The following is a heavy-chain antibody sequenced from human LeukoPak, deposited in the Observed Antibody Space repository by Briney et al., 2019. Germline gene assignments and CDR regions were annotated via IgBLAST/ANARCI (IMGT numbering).Heavy chain of an antibody. V-gene: IGHV3-9*01. Sequence: GGSLRLSCAASGFTFDDYAMHWVRQAPGKGLEWVSGISWNSGSIGYADSVKGRFTISRDSAKNSLYLQMNSLRAEDTALYYCAKDVTYSSSWYYIDYWGQGTLVTVSS. CDR3: AKDVTYSSSWYYIDY. D-gene: IGHD6-13*01. J-gene: IGHJ4*02. CDR1: GFTFDDYA. CDR2: ISWNSGSI.